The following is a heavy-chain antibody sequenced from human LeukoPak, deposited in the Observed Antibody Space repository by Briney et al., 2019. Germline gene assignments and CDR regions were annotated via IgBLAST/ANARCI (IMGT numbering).Heavy chain of an antibody. CDR1: GFTFSSYA. V-gene: IGHV3-23*01. CDR3: AKHVGYTYSCSYYFDF. D-gene: IGHD6-6*01. CDR2: IGGSGGST. J-gene: IGHJ4*02. Sequence: GGSLRLSCAASGFTFSSYAMGWVRQAPGKGLEWVSGIGGSGGSTYYADSVKGRFTISSDNSKNTLYLQMNSLRAEDTAGYYCAKHVGYTYSCSYYFDFWGKGTLVTGSS.